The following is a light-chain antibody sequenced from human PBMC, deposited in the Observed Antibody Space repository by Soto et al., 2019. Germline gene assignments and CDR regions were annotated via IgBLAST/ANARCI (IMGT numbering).Light chain of an antibody. CDR2: LNSDGSH. J-gene: IGLJ2*01. V-gene: IGLV4-69*01. Sequence: QSVLTQSPSASASLGASVKLTCTLSSGHSSYAIAWHQQQPEKGPRYLMKLNSDGSHSKGDGIPDRVSGSSSGAERYLTISSLQSEDEADYYCQTWGTDIVVFGGGTKLTVL. CDR3: QTWGTDIVV. CDR1: SGHSSYA.